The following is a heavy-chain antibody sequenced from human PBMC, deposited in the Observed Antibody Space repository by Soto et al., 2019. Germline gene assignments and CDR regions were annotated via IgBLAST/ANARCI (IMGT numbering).Heavy chain of an antibody. V-gene: IGHV3-66*01. Sequence: EVQLVESGGGLVQPGGSLRLSCAASGFTVSSNYMSWVRQAPGKGLEWVSVIYSGGSTYYADSVKGRFTISRDNSKKTLYLQMNSLRAEDTAVYYCAREGGWFGELGARYYYYYGMDVWGQGTTVTVSS. CDR1: GFTVSSNY. J-gene: IGHJ6*02. CDR2: IYSGGST. D-gene: IGHD3-10*01. CDR3: AREGGWFGELGARYYYYYGMDV.